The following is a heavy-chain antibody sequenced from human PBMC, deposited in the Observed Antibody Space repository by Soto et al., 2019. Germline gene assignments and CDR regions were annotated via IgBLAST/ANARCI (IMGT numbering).Heavy chain of an antibody. J-gene: IGHJ4*02. CDR1: GFTFSSYA. CDR3: AKDRVRYFDWSSFDY. Sequence: GGSLRVSCAASGFTFSSYAMSWVRQAPGKGLEWVSAISGSGGSTYYADSVKGRFTISRDNSKNTLYLQMNSLRAEDTAVYYCAKDRVRYFDWSSFDYWGQGTLVTVSS. V-gene: IGHV3-23*01. CDR2: ISGSGGST. D-gene: IGHD3-9*01.